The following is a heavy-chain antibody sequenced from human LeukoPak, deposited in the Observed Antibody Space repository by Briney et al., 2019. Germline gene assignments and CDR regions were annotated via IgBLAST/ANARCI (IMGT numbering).Heavy chain of an antibody. D-gene: IGHD3-22*01. J-gene: IGHJ4*02. CDR1: GFTFSSYS. CDR2: ISSSLSTI. CDR3: ARDRHKYNYDSGGYPPY. Sequence: GGSLRLSCAASGFTFSSYSMLWVRQAPGKGLEWVSYISSSLSTIYYADSVKGRFTISRDNAKNSLYLQMNTRRAEDTAVYYCARDRHKYNYDSGGYPPYWGQGTLVTVSS. V-gene: IGHV3-48*01.